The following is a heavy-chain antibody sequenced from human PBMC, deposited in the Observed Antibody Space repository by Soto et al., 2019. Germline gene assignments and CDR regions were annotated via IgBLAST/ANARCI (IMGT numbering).Heavy chain of an antibody. D-gene: IGHD3-3*01. CDR1: GFSFSTYA. Sequence: EVQLLESGGGLVQPGGSLRLSCAASGFSFSTYAMSWVRQAPGKGLEWVSAVSGRGGSTYYADSVQGRFTISRDNSKNTLYLQMNSLRAEDTAVYYCAKDHWRSYSGQGTRVTVSS. J-gene: IGHJ4*02. V-gene: IGHV3-23*01. CDR3: AKDHWRSY. CDR2: VSGRGGST.